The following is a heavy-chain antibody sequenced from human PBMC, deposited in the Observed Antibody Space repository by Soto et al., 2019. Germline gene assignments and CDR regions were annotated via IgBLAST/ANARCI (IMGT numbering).Heavy chain of an antibody. J-gene: IGHJ6*03. V-gene: IGHV3-21*01. Sequence: PGGSLRLSCAASGFTFSSYSMNWVRQAPGKGLEWVSSISSSSSYIYYADSAKGRFTISRDNAKNSLYLQMNSLRAEDTAVYYCARDPRFGEFHYYYYYYMDVWGKGTTVTVSS. D-gene: IGHD3-10*01. CDR2: ISSSSSYI. CDR1: GFTFSSYS. CDR3: ARDPRFGEFHYYYYYYMDV.